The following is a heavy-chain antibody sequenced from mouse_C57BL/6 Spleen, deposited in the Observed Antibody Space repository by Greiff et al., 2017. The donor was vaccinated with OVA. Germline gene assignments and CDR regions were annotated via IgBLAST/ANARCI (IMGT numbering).Heavy chain of an antibody. J-gene: IGHJ2*01. CDR1: GYAFSSYW. D-gene: IGHD2-4*01. Sequence: VQLQQSGAELVKPGASVKISCKASGYAFSSYWMNWVKQRPGKGLQWIGQIYPGDGDTNYNGKFKGKATLTADKSSSTAYMQLSSLTSEDSAVYFCARRGYDYGEYSFDYWGQGTTLTVSS. V-gene: IGHV1-80*01. CDR3: ARRGYDYGEYSFDY. CDR2: IYPGDGDT.